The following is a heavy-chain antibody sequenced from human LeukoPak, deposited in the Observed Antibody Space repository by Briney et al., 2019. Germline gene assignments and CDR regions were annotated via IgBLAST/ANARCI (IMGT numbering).Heavy chain of an antibody. CDR2: VYYSGSP. CDR1: GGSIISTTYY. J-gene: IGHJ4*02. CDR3: ARPGPAAAGTGWDY. D-gene: IGHD6-13*01. V-gene: IGHV4-39*01. Sequence: SETLSLTRTVSGGSIISTTYYWGWIRQPPGKGLEWIASVYYSGSPYYNPSLRSRVTMSIDTSKNQFSLKLSSVTAADTAVYYCARPGPAAAGTGWDYWGQGTLVTVSS.